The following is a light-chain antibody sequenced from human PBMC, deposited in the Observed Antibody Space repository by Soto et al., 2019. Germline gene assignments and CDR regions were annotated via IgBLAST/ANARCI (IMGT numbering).Light chain of an antibody. V-gene: IGKV3-20*01. Sequence: EIVLTQSPGTLSLSPGERATLSCRASQSVRSSYLAWYQQQPGQAPRLLIYGASTRATGTPDRFRGSGSGTDFNLTISRLDPEDFAVYYCQQYGTSPNTFGQGTKLEIK. J-gene: IGKJ2*01. CDR1: QSVRSSY. CDR3: QQYGTSPNT. CDR2: GAS.